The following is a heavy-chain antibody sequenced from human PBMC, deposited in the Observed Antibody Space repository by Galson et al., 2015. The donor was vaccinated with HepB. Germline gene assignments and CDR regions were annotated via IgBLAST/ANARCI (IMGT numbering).Heavy chain of an antibody. CDR3: TTDILRGPRQYCSSTSCPLDY. D-gene: IGHD2-2*01. V-gene: IGHV3-15*07. Sequence: SLRLSCAASGFTFSNAWMNWVRQAPGKGLEWVDRIKSKTDGGTTDYAAPVKGRFTISRDDSKNTLYLQMNSLKTEDTAVYYCTTDILRGPRQYCSSTSCPLDYWGQGTLVTVSS. CDR1: GFTFSNAW. J-gene: IGHJ4*02. CDR2: IKSKTDGGTT.